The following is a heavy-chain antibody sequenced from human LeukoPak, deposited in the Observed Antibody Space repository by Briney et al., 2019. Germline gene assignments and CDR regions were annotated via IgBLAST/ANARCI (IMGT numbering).Heavy chain of an antibody. CDR1: GFTFSSYG. CDR2: ISGSGGNT. J-gene: IGHJ4*02. Sequence: GGSLRLSCAASGFTFSSYGMSWVRQAPGKGLEWVSAISGSGGNTYYADSVKGRSTISRDNSKNTLYLQMNSLRAEDTAVYYCAKIASISLSYYVDYWGQGTLVTVSS. CDR3: AKIASISLSYYVDY. D-gene: IGHD6-6*01. V-gene: IGHV3-23*01.